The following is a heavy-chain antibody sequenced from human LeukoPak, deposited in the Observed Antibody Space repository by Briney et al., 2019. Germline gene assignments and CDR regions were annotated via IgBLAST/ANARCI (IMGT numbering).Heavy chain of an antibody. Sequence: ESGPTLVNPTQTLTLTCTYTFSGFSLSTSGVGVAWLRQPPGKALEWLALIDWNDDKHYSPSLKSRLTIIKDTSKNQVVLTMTNMDPVDTATYHCARTIVVVSAAKPRPAREFDYWGQGTLVTVSS. CDR1: GFSLSTSGVG. D-gene: IGHD2-2*01. J-gene: IGHJ4*02. CDR2: IDWNDDK. CDR3: ARTIVVVSAAKPRPAREFDY. V-gene: IGHV2-5*01.